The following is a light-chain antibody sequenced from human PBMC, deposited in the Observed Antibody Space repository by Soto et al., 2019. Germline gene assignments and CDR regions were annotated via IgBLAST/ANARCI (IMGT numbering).Light chain of an antibody. CDR1: QNILYRSNNKNS. CDR2: WAS. CDR3: QQYLNAPFT. V-gene: IGKV4-1*01. J-gene: IGKJ3*01. Sequence: DIVMTQSPDSLAVSLGERATINCKSSQNILYRSNNKNSLAWYQQKPGQPPKLLIYWASTRGSGVPDRFSGSGSETDFTLTISSLQAEDVAVYYCQQYLNAPFTFGPGTNVDIK.